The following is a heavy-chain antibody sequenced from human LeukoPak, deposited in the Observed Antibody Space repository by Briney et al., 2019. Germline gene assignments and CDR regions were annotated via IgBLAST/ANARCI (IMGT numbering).Heavy chain of an antibody. J-gene: IGHJ2*01. V-gene: IGHV4-34*01. CDR3: ARGTSTVYSSGWYRVDWYFDL. D-gene: IGHD6-19*01. CDR1: GGSFSSYY. CDR2: INHSGST. Sequence: SETLSLTCAVYGGSFSSYYWSWIRQPPGKGLEWIGEINHSGSTNYNPSLKSRVTISVDTSKNQFSLKLSSVTAADTAVYYCARGTSTVYSSGWYRVDWYFDLWGRGTLVTVSP.